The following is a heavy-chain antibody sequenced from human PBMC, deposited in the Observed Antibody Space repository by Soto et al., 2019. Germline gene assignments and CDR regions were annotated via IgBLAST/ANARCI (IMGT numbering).Heavy chain of an antibody. CDR1: GGSISSGGYY. CDR2: IYYSGST. J-gene: IGHJ6*02. V-gene: IGHV4-31*03. D-gene: IGHD3-3*01. CDR3: ARDRSAAKDYYGMDV. Sequence: SETLSLTCTVSGGSISSGGYYWSWIRQHPGKGLEWIGYIYYSGSTYYNPSLKSRVTISVDTSKNQFSLKLSSVTAADTAVYYCARDRSAAKDYYGMDVWGQGTTVTVSS.